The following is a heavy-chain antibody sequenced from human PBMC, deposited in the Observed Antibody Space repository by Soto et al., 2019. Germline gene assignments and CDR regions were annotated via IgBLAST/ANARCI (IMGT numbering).Heavy chain of an antibody. V-gene: IGHV4-59*08. CDR3: ARQTWDYDTSGYYSSRYFQH. D-gene: IGHD3-22*01. J-gene: IGHJ1*01. CDR2: IYYSGST. CDR1: GGSIRSYY. Sequence: ETLSLTCTVSGGSIRSYYWNWIRQPPGKGLEWIGYIYYSGSTKYNPSLKSRVTISVDPSKNQFSLRLTSVTAADTAVYYCARQTWDYDTSGYYSSRYFQHWGQGTLVTVSS.